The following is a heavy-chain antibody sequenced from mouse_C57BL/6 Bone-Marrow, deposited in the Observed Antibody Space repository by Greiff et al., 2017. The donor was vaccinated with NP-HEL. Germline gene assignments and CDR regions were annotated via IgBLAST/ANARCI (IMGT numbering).Heavy chain of an antibody. CDR1: GYAFTNYL. V-gene: IGHV1-54*01. CDR3: ARGTYGSLFAY. CDR2: INPGSGGT. J-gene: IGHJ3*01. Sequence: VKVVESGAELVRPGTSVKVSCKASGYAFTNYLIEWVKQRPGQGLEWIGVINPGSGGTNYNKKFKGKATLTADKSSSTAYMQLSSLTSEDSAVYFCARGTYGSLFAYWGQGTLVTVSA. D-gene: IGHD1-1*01.